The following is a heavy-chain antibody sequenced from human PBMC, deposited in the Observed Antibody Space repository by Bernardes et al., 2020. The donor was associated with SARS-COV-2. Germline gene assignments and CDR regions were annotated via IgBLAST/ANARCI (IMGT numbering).Heavy chain of an antibody. J-gene: IGHJ3*01. Sequence: GGSLRLSCAASGFTFTTYAMSWVRQAPGKGLKWVSAISGSDGTTYYADSVKGRFTISRDKSKNTLYLQMNSLSVEDTAVYYCAKYTGSYYGAFDFWGQGTMVIVSS. CDR2: ISGSDGTT. CDR1: GFTFTTYA. V-gene: IGHV3-23*01. CDR3: AKYTGSYYGAFDF. D-gene: IGHD1-26*01.